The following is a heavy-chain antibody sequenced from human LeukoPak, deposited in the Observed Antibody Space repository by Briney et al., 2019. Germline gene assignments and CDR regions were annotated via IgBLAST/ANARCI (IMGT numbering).Heavy chain of an antibody. Sequence: GGSLRLSCAASGFSVSGNYMSWVRQAPGKGLEWVSAIYSGGATYHTDSVKGRFTMSRHTSKNTLDLQMNSLRVEDTAVYYCAKFFGSGWYFSFDYWSQGTLVTVSS. CDR2: IYSGGAT. CDR1: GFSVSGNY. D-gene: IGHD6-19*01. J-gene: IGHJ4*02. V-gene: IGHV3-53*04. CDR3: AKFFGSGWYFSFDY.